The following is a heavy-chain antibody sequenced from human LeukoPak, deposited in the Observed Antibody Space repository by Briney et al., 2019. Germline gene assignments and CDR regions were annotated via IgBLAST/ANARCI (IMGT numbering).Heavy chain of an antibody. Sequence: GGSRRLSCAVSGFTFSNYGMHWVRQAPGKGLQWVAFIRHDGSDKYYADSVKGRFTISRDNAKNSLYLQMNSLRAEDTAVYYCARDGSGSYPRGDFGYWGQGTLVTVPS. CDR2: IRHDGSDK. J-gene: IGHJ4*02. V-gene: IGHV3-30*02. D-gene: IGHD1-26*01. CDR3: ARDGSGSYPRGDFGY. CDR1: GFTFSNYG.